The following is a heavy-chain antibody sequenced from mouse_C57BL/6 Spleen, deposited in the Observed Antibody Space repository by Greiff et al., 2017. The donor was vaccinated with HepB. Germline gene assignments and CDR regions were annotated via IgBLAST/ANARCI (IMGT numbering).Heavy chain of an antibody. D-gene: IGHD2-5*01. J-gene: IGHJ4*01. Sequence: VKVVESGPGLVAPSQSLSITCTVSGFSLTSYGVSWVRQPPGKGLEWLGVIWGDGSTNYHSALISRLSISKDNSKSQVFLKLNSLQTDYTATYYCATISNPYAMDYWGQGTSVTVSS. V-gene: IGHV2-3*01. CDR2: IWGDGST. CDR1: GFSLTSYG. CDR3: ATISNPYAMDY.